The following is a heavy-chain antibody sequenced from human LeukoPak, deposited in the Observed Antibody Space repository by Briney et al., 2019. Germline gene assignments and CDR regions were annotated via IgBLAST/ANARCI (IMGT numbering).Heavy chain of an antibody. CDR3: ARVFDSGSQAYFYYMDV. J-gene: IGHJ6*03. CDR2: IYSSGST. V-gene: IGHV4-59*01. D-gene: IGHD3-10*01. Sequence: SETLSLTCTVSGGSISSYYWSWIRQPPGKGLEWIGYIYSSGSTNYNPSLKSRVTMSVDTSKNQLSLKVSSVTAADTAVYYCARVFDSGSQAYFYYMDVWGKGTTVIISS. CDR1: GGSISSYY.